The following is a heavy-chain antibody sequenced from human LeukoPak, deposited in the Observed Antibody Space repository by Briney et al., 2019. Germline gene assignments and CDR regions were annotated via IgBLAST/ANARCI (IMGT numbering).Heavy chain of an antibody. Sequence: ASVKVSCKASGYTFTSYYMHWVRQAPGQGLEWMGIINPSGGSTSYAQKFQGRVTMTRDMSTSTVYMELSSLRSEDTAVYYCARDVLSRQSLAGLDYWGQGTLVTVSS. CDR1: GYTFTSYY. CDR3: ARDVLSRQSLAGLDY. V-gene: IGHV1-46*01. J-gene: IGHJ4*02. D-gene: IGHD6-6*01. CDR2: INPSGGST.